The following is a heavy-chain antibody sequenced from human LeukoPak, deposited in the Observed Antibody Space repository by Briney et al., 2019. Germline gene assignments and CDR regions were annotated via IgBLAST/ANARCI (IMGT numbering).Heavy chain of an antibody. J-gene: IGHJ4*02. CDR2: INPNSGGT. D-gene: IGHD5-18*01. CDR1: GYTFTGYY. V-gene: IGHV1-2*02. CDR3: ARDFLDTAFDY. Sequence: VKVSCKASGYTFTGYYMHWVRQAPGQGLVWMGWINPNSGGTNYAQKFQGRITMTSDTSISTAYMELSRLRSDDTAVYYCARDFLDTAFDYWGQGTLVTVSS.